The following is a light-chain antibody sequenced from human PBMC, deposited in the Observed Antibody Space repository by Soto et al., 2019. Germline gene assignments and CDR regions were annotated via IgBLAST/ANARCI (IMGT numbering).Light chain of an antibody. CDR1: SSNIGNNY. Sequence: QSVLTQPPSVSAAPGQKVTISCSGSSSNIGNNYVSWYQQVPGTAPKLLIYDNNKRHSRVPDRFSGSKSGTSATLGITGLQTGDEADFYCGTWDTSLSAVVFGGGTQLTVL. CDR3: GTWDTSLSAVV. V-gene: IGLV1-51*01. CDR2: DNN. J-gene: IGLJ2*01.